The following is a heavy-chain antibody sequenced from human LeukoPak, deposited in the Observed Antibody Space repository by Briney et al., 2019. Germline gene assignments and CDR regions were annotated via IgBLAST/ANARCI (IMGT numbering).Heavy chain of an antibody. CDR3: ARGNVLRSVVVTAMNWFDP. J-gene: IGHJ5*02. CDR2: IYYSGST. D-gene: IGHD2-21*02. Sequence: SQTLSLTCTVSGGSISSGSYYWSWIRQPPGKGLEWIGYIYYSGSTNYNPSLKSRVTISVDTSKNQFSLKLSSVTAADTAVYYCARGNVLRSVVVTAMNWFDPWGQGTLVTVSS. CDR1: GGSISSGSYY. V-gene: IGHV4-61*01.